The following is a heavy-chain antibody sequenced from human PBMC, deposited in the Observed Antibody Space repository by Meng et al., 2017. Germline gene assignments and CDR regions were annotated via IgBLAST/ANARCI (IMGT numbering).Heavy chain of an antibody. V-gene: IGHV1-69*06. Sequence: SVKVSCKASGGTFSSHAISWVRQAPGQGLEWMGGIIPIFGTANYAQKFQGRVTITADKSTSTAYMELSSLRSGGTTVYYCARDPRSLPPVKDTAMVNAFDIWGQGTMVTVSS. CDR3: ARDPRSLPPVKDTAMVNAFDI. J-gene: IGHJ3*02. CDR1: GGTFSSHA. CDR2: IIPIFGTA. D-gene: IGHD5-18*01.